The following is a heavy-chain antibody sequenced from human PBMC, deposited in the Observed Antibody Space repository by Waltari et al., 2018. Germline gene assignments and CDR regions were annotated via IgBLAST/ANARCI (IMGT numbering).Heavy chain of an antibody. CDR1: GCTFSSYW. CDR2: INSDGSSP. Sequence: EVQLVESEGGLVQPGGSLRLSCAASGCTFSSYWMHWVRQAPGKGLVWVSRINSDGSSPSYADSVKGRFTISRDNAKNTLYLQMNSLRAEDTAVYYCASPPLYYSSSWGMDVWGKGTTVTISS. J-gene: IGHJ6*03. CDR3: ASPPLYYSSSWGMDV. V-gene: IGHV3-74*01. D-gene: IGHD6-13*01.